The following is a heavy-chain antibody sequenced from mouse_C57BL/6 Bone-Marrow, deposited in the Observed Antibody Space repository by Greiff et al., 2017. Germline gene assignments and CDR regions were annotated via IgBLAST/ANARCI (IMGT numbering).Heavy chain of an antibody. CDR2: IWSGGST. CDR3: ARNSVLATCPCAMCY. D-gene: IGHD1-1*01. V-gene: IGHV2-2*01. Sequence: VKVVESGPGLVQPSQSLSITCTVSGFSLTSYGVHWVRQSPGKGLEWLGVIWSGGSTDYNAAVISRLSISKDNSKSQVFFKMNSLQADDTAIYYCARNSVLATCPCAMCYWGQGTSVTVSS. CDR1: GFSLTSYG. J-gene: IGHJ4*01.